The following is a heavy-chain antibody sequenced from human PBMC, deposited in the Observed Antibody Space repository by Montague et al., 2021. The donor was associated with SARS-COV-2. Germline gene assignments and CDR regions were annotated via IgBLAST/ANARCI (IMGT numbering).Heavy chain of an antibody. D-gene: IGHD1-26*01. J-gene: IGHJ4*02. Sequence: SLRLSCAASGFTFSCYAMSWVRQAPGKGLEWVSTITGSGGSTYYADSVKGRFTISRDNSKNTLYLRMNSLRAEDTAVYYCAKGGVWERRGLTTFDYWGQGTLVTVSS. CDR2: ITGSGGST. CDR3: AKGGVWERRGLTTFDY. V-gene: IGHV3-23*01. CDR1: GFTFSCYA.